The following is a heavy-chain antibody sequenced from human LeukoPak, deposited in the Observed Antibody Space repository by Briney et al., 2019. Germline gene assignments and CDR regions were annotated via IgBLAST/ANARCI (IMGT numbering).Heavy chain of an antibody. CDR2: IYYSGST. Sequence: SETLSLTCTVSGGSLSSYYWSWIRQPPRERLEWIGYIYYSGSTNYNPSLKRRVTISVDTSKNQFSLKLSSVTAADTAVHYCARRTYDLLSGDYTGAFDIGGQGTMVTVPS. CDR3: ARRTYDLLSGDYTGAFDI. CDR1: GGSLSSYY. D-gene: IGHD3-3*01. J-gene: IGHJ3*02. V-gene: IGHV4-59*01.